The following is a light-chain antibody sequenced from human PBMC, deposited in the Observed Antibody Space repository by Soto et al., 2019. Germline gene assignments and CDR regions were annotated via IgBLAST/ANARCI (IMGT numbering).Light chain of an antibody. CDR1: LRLSSSY. V-gene: IGKV3-20*01. J-gene: IGKJ1*01. CDR3: QQHRT. Sequence: SVLTQSPGTLFVSPGVRATLSCRATLRLSSSYFAWYQQKPGQAPRLLIYGASSRAAGIPDRFTGSGSGTAFTLTISRLEPEDFAVYFCQQHRTFGQGTKVDIK. CDR2: GAS.